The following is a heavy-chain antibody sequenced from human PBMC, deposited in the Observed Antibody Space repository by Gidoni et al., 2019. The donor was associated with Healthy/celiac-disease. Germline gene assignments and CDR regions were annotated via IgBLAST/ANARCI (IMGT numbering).Heavy chain of an antibody. J-gene: IGHJ4*02. V-gene: IGHV3-9*01. D-gene: IGHD3-3*01. CDR1: GFTFDDYA. CDR3: AKEITIFGVARGLDY. Sequence: EVQLVESGGGLVQPGRSLRLSCAASGFTFDDYAMHCVRQAPGKGLEWVSGISWNSGSIGYADSVKGRFTISRDNAKNSLYLQMNSLRAEDTALYYCAKEITIFGVARGLDYWGQGTLVTVSS. CDR2: ISWNSGSI.